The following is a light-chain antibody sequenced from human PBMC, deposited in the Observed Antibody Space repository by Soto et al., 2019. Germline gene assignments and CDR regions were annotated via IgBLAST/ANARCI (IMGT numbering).Light chain of an antibody. Sequence: EIVLTQSPGTLSLSPGERATLSCRASQSVSSSYLAWYQQKPGQAPRLLIYGASSRATGIPDRFSSSGSATDFTLNNNRLEPEDFAVYFCPQYGSSPRWFGQGTKVEI. CDR3: PQYGSSPRW. V-gene: IGKV3-20*01. J-gene: IGKJ1*01. CDR2: GAS. CDR1: QSVSSSY.